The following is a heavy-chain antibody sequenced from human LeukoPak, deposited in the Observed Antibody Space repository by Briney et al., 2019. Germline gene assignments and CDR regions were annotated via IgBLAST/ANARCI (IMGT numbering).Heavy chain of an antibody. CDR2: IYHSGNT. V-gene: IGHV4-38-2*02. D-gene: IGHD3-3*01. Sequence: SETLSLTCTVSGYSVSSGYCWGWIRQPPGKGLGCIGSIYHSGNTYYNPSLKSRVTIAVDKSKNQFSLKLSSVSAADTAVYYCARHGERIFGVATLSSFDYWGQGTLVTVSS. CDR1: GYSVSSGYC. CDR3: ARHGERIFGVATLSSFDY. J-gene: IGHJ4*02.